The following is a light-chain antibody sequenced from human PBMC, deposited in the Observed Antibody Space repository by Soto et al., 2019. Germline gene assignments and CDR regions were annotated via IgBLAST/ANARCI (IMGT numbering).Light chain of an antibody. J-gene: IGLJ3*02. V-gene: IGLV4-69*01. CDR1: SVHSSYA. CDR3: QTWGTGIWV. CDR2: LNSDGSH. Sequence: QPVLTQSPSASASLGASVKLTCTLRSVHSSYAIAWHQQQPEKGPRYLMKLNSDGSHSKGDGIPDRFSGSSSGAERYLTISSLQSEDEADYYCQTWGTGIWVFGGGTKLIVL.